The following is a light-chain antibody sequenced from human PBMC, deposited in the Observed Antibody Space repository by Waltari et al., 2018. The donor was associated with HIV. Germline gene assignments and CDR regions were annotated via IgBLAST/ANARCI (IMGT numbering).Light chain of an antibody. CDR2: RNY. V-gene: IGLV1-47*01. J-gene: IGLJ2*01. CDR3: AAWDHDLSAVL. Sequence: QSVLTQAPSTSETPGQRVTISCSGSTPNIGRSYVYWYHQLPGTAPKLLIYRNYPRPSGVPDRFSGSKSGTSASLAISGLRPEDEGDYFCAAWDHDLSAVLFGGGTKLTVL. CDR1: TPNIGRSY.